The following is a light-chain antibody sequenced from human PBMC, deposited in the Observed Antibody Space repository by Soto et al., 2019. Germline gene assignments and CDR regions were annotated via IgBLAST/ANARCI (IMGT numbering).Light chain of an antibody. CDR2: EIN. J-gene: IGLJ1*01. CDR1: SSDVGGYNY. Sequence: QSALTQPPSASGSPGQLVTISCTGTSSDVGGYNYVSWYQQHPGKAPKLMIYEINKRPSGVPDRFSGSKSGSTASLTVSGLQAEDEADYYCSSFAGSGTVFGTGTKLTVL. V-gene: IGLV2-8*01. CDR3: SSFAGSGTV.